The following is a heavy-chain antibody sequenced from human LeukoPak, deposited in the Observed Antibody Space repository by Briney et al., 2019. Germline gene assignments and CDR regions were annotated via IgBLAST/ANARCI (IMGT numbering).Heavy chain of an antibody. Sequence: PGGSLRLSCAASGFTFDDYAMHWVRQAPGKGLEWVSGISWNSGNIGYADSVKGRFTISRDNAKNSLYLQMNSLRAEDTALYYCAKVPQRYSSGWYGSGVDYWGQGTLVTVSS. CDR1: GFTFDDYA. CDR2: ISWNSGNI. D-gene: IGHD6-19*01. J-gene: IGHJ4*02. V-gene: IGHV3-9*01. CDR3: AKVPQRYSSGWYGSGVDY.